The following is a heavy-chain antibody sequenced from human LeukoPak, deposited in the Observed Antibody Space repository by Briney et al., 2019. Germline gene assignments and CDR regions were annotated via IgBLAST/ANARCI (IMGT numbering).Heavy chain of an antibody. J-gene: IGHJ4*02. Sequence: KSSETLSLTCAVHGGSFSGYYWSWIRQPPGKGLEWIGEINHSGSTNYNPSLKSRVTISVDTSKNQFSLKLSSVTAADTAVYYCARDQQWVDYWGQGTLVTVSS. CDR3: ARDQQWVDY. CDR1: GGSFSGYY. V-gene: IGHV4-34*01. CDR2: INHSGST. D-gene: IGHD6-19*01.